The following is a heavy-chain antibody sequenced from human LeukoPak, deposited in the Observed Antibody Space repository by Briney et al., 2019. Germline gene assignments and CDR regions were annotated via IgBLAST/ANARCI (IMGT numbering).Heavy chain of an antibody. CDR2: IYYSGST. D-gene: IGHD5-18*01. V-gene: IGHV4-39*01. Sequence: SETLSLTCTVSGDSISSSNYYWGWIRQPPGKGLEWIGSIYYSGSTYYNPSLKSRVTISVDTSKNQFSLKLRSVTAAETAVYYCARIAGGYSYGYPDYWGQGTLVTVSS. CDR1: GDSISSSNYY. J-gene: IGHJ4*02. CDR3: ARIAGGYSYGYPDY.